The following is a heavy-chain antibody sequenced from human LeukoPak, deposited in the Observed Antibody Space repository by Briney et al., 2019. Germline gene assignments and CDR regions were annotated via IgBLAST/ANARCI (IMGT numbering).Heavy chain of an antibody. J-gene: IGHJ4*02. V-gene: IGHV3-23*05. Sequence: GGSLRLSCAASSFTPSSHGMAWVRQAPGQGLDWISTIDSSATSTYYADSVKGRFTISRDNSMNTFFLQMNSLRAEDTALYYCARILLTGTGRGYSDYWGQGVLVTVSS. D-gene: IGHD1-7*01. CDR2: IDSSATST. CDR1: SFTPSSHG. CDR3: ARILLTGTGRGYSDY.